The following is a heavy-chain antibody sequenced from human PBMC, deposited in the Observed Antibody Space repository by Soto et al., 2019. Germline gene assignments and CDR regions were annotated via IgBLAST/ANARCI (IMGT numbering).Heavy chain of an antibody. CDR3: ARHQKYYDYIWGSYRWFDP. V-gene: IGHV4-34*01. CDR2: INHSGST. Sequence: SETLSLTCAVYGGSFSGYYWSWILQPPGKGLEWIGEINHSGSTNYNPSLKSRVTISVDTSKNQFSLKLSSVTAADTAVYYCARHQKYYDYIWGSYRWFDPWGQGTLVTVSS. D-gene: IGHD3-16*01. CDR1: GGSFSGYY. J-gene: IGHJ5*02.